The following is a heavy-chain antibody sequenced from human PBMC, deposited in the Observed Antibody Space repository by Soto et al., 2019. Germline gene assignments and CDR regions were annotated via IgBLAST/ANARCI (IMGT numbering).Heavy chain of an antibody. V-gene: IGHV4-39*01. J-gene: IGHJ6*02. D-gene: IGHD3-10*01. Sequence: PSETLSLTCTVSGGSISSSSYYWGWIRQPPXKGLEWIGSIYYSGSTYYNPSLKSRVTISVDTSKNQFSLKLSSVTAADTAVYYCARQGGLWFGDFFYYYYGMDVWGQGTTVTVSS. CDR1: GGSISSSSYY. CDR3: ARQGGLWFGDFFYYYYGMDV. CDR2: IYYSGST.